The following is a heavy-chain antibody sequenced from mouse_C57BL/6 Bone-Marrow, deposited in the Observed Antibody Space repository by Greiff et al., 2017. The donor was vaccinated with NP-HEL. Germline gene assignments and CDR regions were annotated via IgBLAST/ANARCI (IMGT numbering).Heavy chain of an antibody. V-gene: IGHV1-81*01. CDR2: IYPRSGNT. Sequence: QVQLKESGAELARPGASVKLSCKASGYTFTSYGISWVKQRTGQGLEWIGEIYPRSGNTYYNEKLKGKATLTADKSSSTAYMELRSLTSEDSAVYFCARTYDYDDWFAYWGQGTLVTVSA. CDR3: ARTYDYDDWFAY. D-gene: IGHD2-4*01. CDR1: GYTFTSYG. J-gene: IGHJ3*01.